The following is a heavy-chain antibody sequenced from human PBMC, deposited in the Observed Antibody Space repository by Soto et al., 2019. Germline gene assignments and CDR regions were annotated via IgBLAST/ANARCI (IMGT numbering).Heavy chain of an antibody. CDR2: INTNTGNP. J-gene: IGHJ6*02. V-gene: IGHV7-4-1*01. CDR1: VYTFTSYA. D-gene: IGHD1-26*01. Sequence: QVQLVQSGSELKKPGASVKVSCKASVYTFTSYAMNWVRQAPGQGLEWMGWINTNTGNPTYAHGFTGRFVFSLDTSVSTAYLQICSLKAEDTAVYYCARDLVGPKRYYYGMDVWGQGTTVTVSS. CDR3: ARDLVGPKRYYYGMDV.